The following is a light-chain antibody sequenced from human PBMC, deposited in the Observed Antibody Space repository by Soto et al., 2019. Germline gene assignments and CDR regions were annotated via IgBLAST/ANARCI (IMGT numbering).Light chain of an antibody. J-gene: IGKJ1*01. CDR2: GAS. Sequence: EIQMTQSPSSLSASVGDRVTITCRASQGISNYLAWYQQKPGKVPKLLIYGASTLQSEVPSRLSGSGSGTDFTLIINSLQPEDVANYYCQKYDSAPWTFGQGTKVEI. CDR1: QGISNY. V-gene: IGKV1-27*01. CDR3: QKYDSAPWT.